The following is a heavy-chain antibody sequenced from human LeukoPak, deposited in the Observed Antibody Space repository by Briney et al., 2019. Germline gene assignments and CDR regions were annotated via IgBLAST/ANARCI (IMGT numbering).Heavy chain of an antibody. CDR2: ISSSSSYI. CDR3: ARGRRDGTSNAFDI. J-gene: IGHJ3*02. V-gene: IGHV3-21*01. CDR1: GFTFSSYS. Sequence: GGSLRLSCAASGFTFSSYSMNWVRQAPGKGLEWVSSISSSSSYIYYADSVKGRFTISRDNAKNSLYLQMNSLRAEDTAVYYCARGRRDGTSNAFDIWGQGTMVTVSS. D-gene: IGHD5-24*01.